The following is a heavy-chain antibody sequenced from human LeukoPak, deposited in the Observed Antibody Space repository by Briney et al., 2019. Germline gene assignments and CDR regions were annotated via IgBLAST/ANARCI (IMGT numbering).Heavy chain of an antibody. Sequence: PSETLSLTCTVSGGSISSYYWSWTRQPAGKGLEWIGRIYTSGSTNYNPSLKSRVTISVDTSKNQFSLKLSSVTAADTAVYYCARVLRDGGGWSRLFDYWGPGTLVTVSS. CDR3: ARVLRDGGGWSRLFDY. V-gene: IGHV4-4*07. CDR1: GGSISSYY. J-gene: IGHJ4*02. D-gene: IGHD6-19*01. CDR2: IYTSGST.